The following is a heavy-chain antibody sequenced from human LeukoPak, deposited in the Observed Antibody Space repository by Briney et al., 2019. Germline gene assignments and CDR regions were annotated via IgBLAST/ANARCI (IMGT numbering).Heavy chain of an antibody. J-gene: IGHJ4*02. D-gene: IGHD2-2*01. Sequence: SETLSLTCTVSGGPLSSYYWSWIRQPPGKGLEWIGYISYSGSTKYNPSLTSRLTISVDTSKNQFSLRLSSVTAADTAVYYCARHIVVVPAEKYYFDSWGQGTLVTVSS. CDR3: ARHIVVVPAEKYYFDS. CDR2: ISYSGST. V-gene: IGHV4-59*08. CDR1: GGPLSSYY.